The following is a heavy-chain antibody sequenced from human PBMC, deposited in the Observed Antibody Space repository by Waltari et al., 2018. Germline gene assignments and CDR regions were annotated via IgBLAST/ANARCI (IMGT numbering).Heavy chain of an antibody. CDR1: GFTFSSYA. CDR3: AMGLGMIVVVPAHDY. D-gene: IGHD2-2*01. J-gene: IGHJ4*02. V-gene: IGHV3-23*01. Sequence: EVQLLESGGGLVQPGGSLRLSCAASGFTFSSYAMSWVRQAPGKGLEWVSAISGSGGRTYYADSVKGRFTIARDNSRNTLYLQMNNLGAGDTAVYYCAMGLGMIVVVPAHDYWGQGTLVTVSS. CDR2: ISGSGGRT.